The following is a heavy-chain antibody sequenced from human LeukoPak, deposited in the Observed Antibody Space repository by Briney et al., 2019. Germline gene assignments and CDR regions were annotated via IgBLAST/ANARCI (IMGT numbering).Heavy chain of an antibody. CDR2: IYHSGST. J-gene: IGHJ4*02. V-gene: IGHV4-4*02. D-gene: IGHD3-10*01. CDR1: GGSISSSNW. Sequence: PSETLSLTCAVSGGSISSSNWWSWVRQPPGKGLEWIGEIYHSGSTNYNPSLKSRVTMSVDKSKNQFSLKLSSVTAADTAVYYCARVDYGSATKEDYWGQGTLVTVSS. CDR3: ARVDYGSATKEDY.